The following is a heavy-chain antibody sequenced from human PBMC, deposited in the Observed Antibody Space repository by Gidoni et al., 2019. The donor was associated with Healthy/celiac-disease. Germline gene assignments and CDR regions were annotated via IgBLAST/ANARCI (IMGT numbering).Heavy chain of an antibody. CDR2: IWYDGSNK. D-gene: IGHD6-13*01. CDR1: GFPLSSYG. J-gene: IGHJ4*02. V-gene: IGHV3-33*01. CDR3: AREGSSWTPGDSFDY. Sequence: QVQLVESGGGVVQPGRSLSLSWAASGFPLSSYGMHWVGQAPGKGLAWVAVIWYDGSNKYYADSVKGRFTISRDNSKNTLYLQMNSLRAEDTAVYYCAREGSSWTPGDSFDYWGQGTLVTVSS.